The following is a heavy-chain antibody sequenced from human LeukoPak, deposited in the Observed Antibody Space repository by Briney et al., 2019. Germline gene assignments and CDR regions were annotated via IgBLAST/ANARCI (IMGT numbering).Heavy chain of an antibody. D-gene: IGHD2-2*01. J-gene: IGHJ4*02. CDR2: ISYDGSNK. CDR1: GFTFSSYA. CDR3: ARDSSGSPYAY. V-gene: IGHV3-30*04. Sequence: HPGGSLRLSCAASGFTFSSYAMHWVRQAPGEGLEWVAVISYDGSNKYYADSVKGRFTISRDNSKNTLYLQMNSLRAEDTAVYYCARDSSGSPYAYWGQGTLVTVSS.